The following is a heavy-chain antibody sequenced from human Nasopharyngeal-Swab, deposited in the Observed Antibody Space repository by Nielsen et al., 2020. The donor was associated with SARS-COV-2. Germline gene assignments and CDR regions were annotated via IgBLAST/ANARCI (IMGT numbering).Heavy chain of an antibody. D-gene: IGHD2-15*01. J-gene: IGHJ4*02. Sequence: GESLKISCAAPGFTFSSYAMSWVRQAPGKGLEWVSVIYSGGSSTYYADSVKGRFTISRDNSKNTLYLQMNSLRAEDTAVYYCAIRSGGSCYWGQGTLVTVSS. V-gene: IGHV3-23*03. CDR2: IYSGGSST. CDR1: GFTFSSYA. CDR3: AIRSGGSCY.